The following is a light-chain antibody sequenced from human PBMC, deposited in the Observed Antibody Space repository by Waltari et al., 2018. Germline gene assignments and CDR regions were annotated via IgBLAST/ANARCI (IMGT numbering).Light chain of an antibody. CDR3: CSYAGSFVWV. V-gene: IGLV2-11*01. CDR1: TSYVGYYDS. J-gene: IGLJ3*02. Sequence: QSALTQPRSVSGSPGQSVTISCTGGTSYVGYYDSVTWYKQHPGKAPEFLIYGVSRRPSGIPDRFSGSKSGNTASLTISGLRAEDEADYYCCSYAGSFVWVFGGGTTLSV. CDR2: GVS.